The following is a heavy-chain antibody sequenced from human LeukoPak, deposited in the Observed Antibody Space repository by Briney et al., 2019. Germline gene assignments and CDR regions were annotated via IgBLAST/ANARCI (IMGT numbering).Heavy chain of an antibody. CDR2: INGDGSST. CDR1: GLAFSTYW. V-gene: IGHV3-74*01. D-gene: IGHD1-26*01. CDR3: AKGPVSAIAGATTLDY. Sequence: GGSLRLSCAASGLAFSTYWMHWVRQAPGKGLVWVSRINGDGSSTSYADSVKGRFTISRDNAKNTLYLQMNSLRVEDTAVYYCAKGPVSAIAGATTLDYWGQGTLVTVSS. J-gene: IGHJ4*02.